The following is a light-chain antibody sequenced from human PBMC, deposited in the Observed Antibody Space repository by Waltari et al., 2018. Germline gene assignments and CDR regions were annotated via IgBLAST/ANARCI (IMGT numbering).Light chain of an antibody. Sequence: QSALTQPASVSASPGQSITISCPGTSSDVGLYNFVSWYQQHPGKAPKLIISGVDKRPSGVPDRFSGSKSGSTAYLTVSGLQAEDEADYYCASHGNNKVFGGGTKLTVL. V-gene: IGLV2-8*01. J-gene: IGLJ3*02. CDR1: SSDVGLYNF. CDR3: ASHGNNKV. CDR2: GVD.